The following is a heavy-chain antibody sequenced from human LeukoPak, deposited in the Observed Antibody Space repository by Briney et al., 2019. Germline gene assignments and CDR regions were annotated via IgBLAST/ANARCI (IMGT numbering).Heavy chain of an antibody. Sequence: GASVKVSCKASGYSFTGYYMHWVRQAPGQGLEWMGWINPNYGDTTYEQKFQGRVTMTRDTSISTAYMELSGLVSDDTAVYYCARNWDYFDYWGQGTLVTVSS. CDR3: ARNWDYFDY. CDR1: GYSFTGYY. J-gene: IGHJ4*02. D-gene: IGHD7-27*01. V-gene: IGHV1-2*02. CDR2: INPNYGDT.